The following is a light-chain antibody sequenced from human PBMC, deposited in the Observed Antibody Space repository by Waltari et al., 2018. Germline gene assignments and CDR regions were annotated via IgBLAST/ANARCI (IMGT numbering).Light chain of an antibody. CDR1: QSVVSN. CDR2: GAS. Sequence: ETVMTQSPATLSVSPGESVPLYCRASQSVVSNLAWYQQRPGQAPRLLIYGASTRATGIPARFSGSGSGTEFTLTISSLQSEDFAVYYCQQYTYWPPGTFGQGTKVEIK. J-gene: IGKJ1*01. V-gene: IGKV3-15*01. CDR3: QQYTYWPPGT.